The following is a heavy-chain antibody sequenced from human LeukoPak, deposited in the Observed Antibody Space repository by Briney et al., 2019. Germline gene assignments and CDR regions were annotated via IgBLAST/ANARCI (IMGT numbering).Heavy chain of an antibody. CDR2: ISGSGDNT. J-gene: IGHJ4*02. Sequence: GGTLRLSCAASGFTFSTYGMSWVRQAPGKGLEWVSGISGSGDNTHYADSVKGRFTISRDNSKNTLYLQMNSLRAEDTAVYYCAKVGIEQWLSQGQFFDYWGQGTLVTVSS. CDR3: AKVGIEQWLSQGQFFDY. V-gene: IGHV3-23*01. D-gene: IGHD6-19*01. CDR1: GFTFSTYG.